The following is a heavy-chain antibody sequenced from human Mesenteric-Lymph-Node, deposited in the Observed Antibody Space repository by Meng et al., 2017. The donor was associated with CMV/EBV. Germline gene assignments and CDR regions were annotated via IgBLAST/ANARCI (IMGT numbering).Heavy chain of an antibody. V-gene: IGHV4-39*07. CDR2: IYYSGST. D-gene: IGHD6-6*01. Sequence: SETLSLTCTVSGGSISSSSYYWGWIRQPPGKGLEWIGSIYYSGSTYYNPSLKSRVTISVDKSKNQFSLKLSSVTAADTAVYYCARDMGYSSSWFDPWGQGTLVTVSS. J-gene: IGHJ5*02. CDR3: ARDMGYSSSWFDP. CDR1: GGSISSSSYY.